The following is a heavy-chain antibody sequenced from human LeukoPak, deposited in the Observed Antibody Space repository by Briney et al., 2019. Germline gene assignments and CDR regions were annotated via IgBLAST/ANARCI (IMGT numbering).Heavy chain of an antibody. D-gene: IGHD2-15*01. CDR2: ISGSGGST. CDR3: ARRRGLDY. CDR1: GFTFSNYA. J-gene: IGHJ4*02. V-gene: IGHV3-23*01. Sequence: GGSLRLSCAASGFTFSNYAVSWVRQAPGKGLEWVSAISGSGGSTYYADSVKGRFTISRDNAKNSLYLQMNSLRAEDTAVYYCARRRGLDYWGQGTLVTVSS.